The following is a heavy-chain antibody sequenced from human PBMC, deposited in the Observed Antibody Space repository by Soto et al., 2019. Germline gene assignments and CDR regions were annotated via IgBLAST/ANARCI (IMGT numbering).Heavy chain of an antibody. CDR2: IYYSGST. CDR1: GGSISNYY. Sequence: QVQLQESGPGLVKPSETLSLTCTVSGGSISNYYWSWIRQPPGKGLEWIGYIYYSGSTNYNPSLKSRVTIPVDASKNQFSLKLNSVTAADTAVYYCARVNYGNYYYYYGMDVWGQGTTVTVSS. V-gene: IGHV4-59*01. CDR3: ARVNYGNYYYYYGMDV. J-gene: IGHJ6*02. D-gene: IGHD4-17*01.